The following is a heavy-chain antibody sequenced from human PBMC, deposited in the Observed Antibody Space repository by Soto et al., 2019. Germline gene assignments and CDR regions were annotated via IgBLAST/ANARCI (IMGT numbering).Heavy chain of an antibody. V-gene: IGHV1-3*01. CDR2: INAGNGNT. Sequence: ASVKVSCKASGYTFNSYAMHWVRQAPGQRLEWMGWINAGNGNTKYSQKFQGRVTITRDTSASTAYMELSSLRSEDTAVYYCARGSGWYTPFDYWGQGTLVTVSS. CDR3: ARGSGWYTPFDY. CDR1: GYTFNSYA. J-gene: IGHJ4*02. D-gene: IGHD6-19*01.